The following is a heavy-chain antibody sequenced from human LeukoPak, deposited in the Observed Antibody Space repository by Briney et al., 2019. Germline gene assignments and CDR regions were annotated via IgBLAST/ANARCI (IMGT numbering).Heavy chain of an antibody. Sequence: SETLSLTCAVSGGSINSYYWTWIRQSPGKGLEWIGYIYYSGSTNYNPSLKSRVTIAVDTSKNQFSLKLSSVTAADTAVYYCASFGRRDGYDPYYFDYWGQGSLVTVSS. V-gene: IGHV4-59*08. CDR2: IYYSGST. CDR1: GGSINSYY. CDR3: ASFGRRDGYDPYYFDY. D-gene: IGHD5-24*01. J-gene: IGHJ4*02.